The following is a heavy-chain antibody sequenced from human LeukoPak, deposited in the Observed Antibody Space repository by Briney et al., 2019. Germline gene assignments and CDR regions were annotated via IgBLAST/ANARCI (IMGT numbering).Heavy chain of an antibody. V-gene: IGHV3-74*01. CDR3: ARIEVDAFDI. CDR2: INSDGSST. CDR1: GFTFSSYW. Sequence: GGSLRLSCAASGFTFSSYWMHWVRRAPGKGLVWVSRINSDGSSTSYADSVKGRFTISRDNAKNSLYLQMNSLRDEDTAVYYCARIEVDAFDIRGQGTMVTVSS. J-gene: IGHJ3*02.